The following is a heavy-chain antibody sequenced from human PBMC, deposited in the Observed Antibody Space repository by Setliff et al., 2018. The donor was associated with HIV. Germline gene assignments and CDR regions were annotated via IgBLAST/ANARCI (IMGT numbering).Heavy chain of an antibody. CDR1: GESFSGFY. CDR3: ARGIAAVGVGGFDY. J-gene: IGHJ4*02. CDR2: IHPSGST. D-gene: IGHD6-13*01. Sequence: SETLSLTCAVYGESFSGFYWNWIRQPPGKGLEWIGEIHPSGSTRYSPSLDRRVTISRDTSKRQVFLKVPFVDAADAAVYYCARGIAAVGVGGFDYWSQGTLVTVSS. V-gene: IGHV4-34*01.